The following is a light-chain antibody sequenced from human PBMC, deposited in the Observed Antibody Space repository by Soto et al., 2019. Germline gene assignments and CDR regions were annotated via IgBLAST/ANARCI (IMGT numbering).Light chain of an antibody. V-gene: IGKV3-20*01. J-gene: IGKJ5*01. CDR3: QQYGSYSIT. CDR2: GAS. Sequence: EIVLTQSPGTLSLSPGEIATLSCRSSQSVSRKNLDWYQKKNGKAPRXXIYGASSRATGIPERLSGSGYGTDLTITISRMETEDFEVYYCQQYGSYSITFGHGTRLEI. CDR1: QSVSRKN.